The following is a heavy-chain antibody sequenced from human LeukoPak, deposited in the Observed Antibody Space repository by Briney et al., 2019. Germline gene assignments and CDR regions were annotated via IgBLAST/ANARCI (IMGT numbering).Heavy chain of an antibody. CDR3: ARDGSVTYHTAFHY. V-gene: IGHV3-7*01. J-gene: IGHJ4*02. Sequence: GGSLRLSCSVSGFTFSNYWMSWVPQAPGRGLECLAIINEDGSEKQHVDSVKGRFTISRDNAKNLLFLEMNSLRDEDTAVYYCARDGSVTYHTAFHYWGQGTLVSVS. D-gene: IGHD6-19*01. CDR1: GFTFSNYW. CDR2: INEDGSEK.